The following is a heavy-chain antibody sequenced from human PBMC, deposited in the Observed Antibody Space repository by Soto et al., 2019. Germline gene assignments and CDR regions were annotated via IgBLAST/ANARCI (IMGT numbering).Heavy chain of an antibody. Sequence: PSETLSLTCTVSGGSISSGGYYWSWIRQHPGKGLEWIGYIYYSGSTNYNPSLKSRVTISVDTSKNQFSLKLSSVTAADTAVYYCARSGPESAAREGRIFDYWGQGTLVTVSS. V-gene: IGHV4-31*03. CDR3: ARSGPESAAREGRIFDY. CDR1: GGSISSGGYY. CDR2: IYYSGST. J-gene: IGHJ4*02. D-gene: IGHD6-13*01.